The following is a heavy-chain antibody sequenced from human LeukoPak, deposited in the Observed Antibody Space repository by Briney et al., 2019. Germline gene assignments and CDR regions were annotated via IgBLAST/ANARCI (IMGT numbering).Heavy chain of an antibody. CDR1: GGSFSGHY. CDR2: INHSGGT. V-gene: IGHV4-34*01. CDR3: ARPTSWVNYFDP. D-gene: IGHD1-7*01. Sequence: SETLSLTCAVCGGSFSGHYWSWVRQPPGKGREWIGEINHSGGTNYNPSLKSRGTISLDTSKNQFSLKLSSLTAADTAVYYCARPTSWVNYFDPWGQGTLVTVSS. J-gene: IGHJ5*02.